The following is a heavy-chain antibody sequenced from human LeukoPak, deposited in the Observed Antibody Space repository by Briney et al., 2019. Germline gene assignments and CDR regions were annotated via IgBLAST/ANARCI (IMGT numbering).Heavy chain of an antibody. D-gene: IGHD2-15*01. V-gene: IGHV1-8*01. Sequence: ASVKVSCKASGYTFTSYDINWVRQATGQGLEWMGWMNPNSGNTGYAQKFQGRVTMTRNTSISTAYMELSSLRSEDTAVYYCARGEPCSGGSCYSGNYNWFDPWGQGTLVTVSS. CDR2: MNPNSGNT. CDR1: GYTFTSYD. CDR3: ARGEPCSGGSCYSGNYNWFDP. J-gene: IGHJ5*02.